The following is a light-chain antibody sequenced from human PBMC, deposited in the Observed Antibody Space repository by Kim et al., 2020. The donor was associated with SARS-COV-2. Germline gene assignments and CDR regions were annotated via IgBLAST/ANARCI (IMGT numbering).Light chain of an antibody. CDR3: NSRDSSGNPHWV. Sequence: SSELTQDPAVSVALGQTVRITCQGDSPRSYYASWYQQKPGQAPVLVIYGKNNRPSGIPDRFSGSSSGNTASLTITGAQAEDEADYYCNSRDSSGNPHWVFGGGTQLTVL. CDR2: GKN. J-gene: IGLJ3*02. CDR1: SPRSYY. V-gene: IGLV3-19*01.